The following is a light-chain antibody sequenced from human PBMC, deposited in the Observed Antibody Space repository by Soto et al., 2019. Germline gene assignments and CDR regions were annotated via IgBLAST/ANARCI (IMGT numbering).Light chain of an antibody. CDR2: SAS. J-gene: IGKJ4*01. CDR1: QSVASSY. Sequence: EVVLTQSPGTLSLSPGERVTLSCRASQSVASSYLAWYQQKPGRAPRLLFYSASSRATGIPDRFSGSGSGTDFTLTISRLEPEDFAVYYCQQYNYSPLTFGGGTKVEIK. V-gene: IGKV3-20*01. CDR3: QQYNYSPLT.